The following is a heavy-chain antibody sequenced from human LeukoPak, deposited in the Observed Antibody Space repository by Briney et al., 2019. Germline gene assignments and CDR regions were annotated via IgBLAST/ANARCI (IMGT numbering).Heavy chain of an antibody. CDR2: INHSGGT. D-gene: IGHD3-16*02. Sequence: SETLSLTCTLYGGSFNDSYWTWIRQPPGKGLEWIGEINHSGGTDYNPALRSRVTISVDPSKNQLSLQLRSITAADTGVYYCARVSGIMISLGGVISYFDYWGQGTLVTVSS. V-gene: IGHV4-34*01. CDR3: ARVSGIMISLGGVISYFDY. J-gene: IGHJ4*02. CDR1: GGSFNDSY.